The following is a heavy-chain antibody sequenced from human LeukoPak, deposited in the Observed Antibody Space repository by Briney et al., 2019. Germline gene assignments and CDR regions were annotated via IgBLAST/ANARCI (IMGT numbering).Heavy chain of an antibody. V-gene: IGHV1-69*13. J-gene: IGHJ4*02. CDR3: ARVDGIATIGYFDY. CDR1: GGTFSIYA. D-gene: IGHD5-24*01. CDR2: IIPIFGTA. Sequence: ASVKVSCKASGGTFSIYAISWVRQAPGQGLEWMGGIIPIFGTANYAQKFQGRVTITADESTSTAYMELSSLRSEDTAVYYCARVDGIATIGYFDYWGQGTLVTVSS.